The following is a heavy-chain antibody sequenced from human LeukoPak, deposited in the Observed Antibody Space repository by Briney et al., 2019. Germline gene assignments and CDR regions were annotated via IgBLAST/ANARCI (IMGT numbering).Heavy chain of an antibody. D-gene: IGHD1-1*01. CDR2: ISSSGNTI. CDR3: VTDPIQASGNY. V-gene: IGHV3-48*03. J-gene: IGHJ4*02. Sequence: GGSLRLSCAASGFTLNIYEMNWVRQAPGRGLKWLSVISSSGNTIYYADSVKGRFTVSRDNAKTSLYLQMNSLRVEDTAVYYCVTDPIQASGNYWGQGTLVTVSS. CDR1: GFTLNIYE.